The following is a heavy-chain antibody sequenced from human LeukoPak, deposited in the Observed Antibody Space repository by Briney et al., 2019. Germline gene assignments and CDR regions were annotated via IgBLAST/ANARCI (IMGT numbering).Heavy chain of an antibody. J-gene: IGHJ5*02. CDR3: AREYGSGSYYHNWFDP. CDR2: ISYDRSNK. CDR1: GFTFSSYA. D-gene: IGHD3-10*01. Sequence: PGGSLRLSCAAAGFTFSSYAMHWARQAPGKWLEWVAVISYDRSNKYYADSVKGRFTISRDNSKNTLYLQMNSLRAEDTAVYYCAREYGSGSYYHNWFDPWGQGTLVTVSS. V-gene: IGHV3-30-3*01.